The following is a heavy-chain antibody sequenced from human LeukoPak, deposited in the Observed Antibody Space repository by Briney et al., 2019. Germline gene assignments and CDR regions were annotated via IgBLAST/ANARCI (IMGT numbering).Heavy chain of an antibody. J-gene: IGHJ4*02. CDR3: AKDTVEAWFFYFDY. V-gene: IGHV3-23*01. D-gene: IGHD3-10*01. CDR2: ISGSGGST. CDR1: GVTFSSYA. Sequence: PGGSLRLSCAASGVTFSSYAMSWVRQAPGKGLEWVSAISGSGGSTYYAASLKGRFTISRDTSKNKLYLQMNSLRAEDTAVYYCAKDTVEAWFFYFDYWGQGTLVTVSS.